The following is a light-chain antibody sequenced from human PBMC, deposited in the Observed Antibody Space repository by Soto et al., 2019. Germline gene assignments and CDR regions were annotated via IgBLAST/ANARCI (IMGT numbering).Light chain of an antibody. CDR2: GNS. V-gene: IGLV1-40*01. CDR1: SSNIGAGYD. CDR3: QPYDSSLSEV. J-gene: IGLJ1*01. Sequence: QSALTQPPSVSGAPGQRVTISCTGSSSNIGAGYDVHWYQQLPGTAPKLLIYGNSNRPSGVPDRFSGSKSGTSASLAITGLQAEDEADYYCQPYDSSLSEVFGTGTKVTVL.